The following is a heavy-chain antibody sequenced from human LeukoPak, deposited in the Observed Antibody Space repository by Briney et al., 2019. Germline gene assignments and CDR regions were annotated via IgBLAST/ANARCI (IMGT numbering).Heavy chain of an antibody. D-gene: IGHD3-10*01. CDR2: IYPGDSET. V-gene: IGHV5-51*01. CDR1: GYTFSDTFSNYW. Sequence: GESLKISCKASGYTFSDTFSNYWIAWVRQMPGKGLEWKGIIYPGDSETKYSPSFEGQVTFSADKSNSIVYLHWSSLKASDTAMYYCARLGTPYFYYYMDVWGEGTTVTVSS. CDR3: ARLGTPYFYYYMDV. J-gene: IGHJ6*03.